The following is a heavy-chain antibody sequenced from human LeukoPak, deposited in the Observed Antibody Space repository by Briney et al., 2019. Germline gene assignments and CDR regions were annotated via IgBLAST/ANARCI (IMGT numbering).Heavy chain of an antibody. CDR2: INPSGGST. CDR1: GYTFTSYY. Sequence: ASVKVSCKASGYTFTSYYMHWVRQAPGQGLEWMGIINPSGGSTSYAQKFQGRVTMTRDTSTSTVYMELSSLRSEDTAVYYCARDAPSTFIAAAGDDYWGQGTLVTVSS. D-gene: IGHD6-13*01. CDR3: ARDAPSTFIAAAGDDY. V-gene: IGHV1-46*01. J-gene: IGHJ4*02.